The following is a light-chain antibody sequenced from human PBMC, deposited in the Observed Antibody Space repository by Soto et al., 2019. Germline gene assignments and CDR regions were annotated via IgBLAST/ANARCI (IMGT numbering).Light chain of an antibody. Sequence: QTVVTQEPSFSVSPGGTVTLTCGLSSGSVSTSYYPSWYQQTPGQAPRTLIYNTYTRSSGVPDRFSASTLGDKAALTITGAQADDESDYYCVLYMGSGISVFGGGTKLTVL. V-gene: IGLV8-61*01. J-gene: IGLJ2*01. CDR1: SGSVSTSYY. CDR3: VLYMGSGISV. CDR2: NTY.